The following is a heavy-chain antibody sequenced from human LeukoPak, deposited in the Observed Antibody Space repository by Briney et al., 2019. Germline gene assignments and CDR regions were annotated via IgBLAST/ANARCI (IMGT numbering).Heavy chain of an antibody. J-gene: IGHJ4*02. CDR2: IYYSGST. CDR1: GGSISSRSYY. Sequence: PSETLSLTCPVSGGSISSRSYYSGWIRQPPGKGLEWIGSIYYSGSTYYNPSLKSRVTISVDTSKNQFSLKLSSVTAADTAVYYCARQLRRAARPDYGDSWGQGTLVTVSS. CDR3: ARQLRRAARPDYGDS. D-gene: IGHD6-6*01. V-gene: IGHV4-39*01.